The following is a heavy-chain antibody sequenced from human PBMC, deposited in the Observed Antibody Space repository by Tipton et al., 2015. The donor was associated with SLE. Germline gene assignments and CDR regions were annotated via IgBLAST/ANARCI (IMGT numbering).Heavy chain of an antibody. CDR2: IYSGGST. CDR3: ARGSYDFWSGYYLFFDY. Sequence: SLRLSCAASGFTVSSNYMSWVRQAPGKGLEWVSVIYSGGSTDYTDSVKGRFTISRDNSKNTLFLQMNGLRAEDTAVYYCARGSYDFWSGYYLFFDYWGQGTLVTVSS. J-gene: IGHJ4*02. V-gene: IGHV3-66*01. D-gene: IGHD3-3*01. CDR1: GFTVSSNY.